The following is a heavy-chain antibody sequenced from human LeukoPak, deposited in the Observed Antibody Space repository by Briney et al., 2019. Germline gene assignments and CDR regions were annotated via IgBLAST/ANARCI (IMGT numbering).Heavy chain of an antibody. CDR3: ASGSALIPIDY. J-gene: IGHJ4*02. V-gene: IGHV4-34*01. CDR2: IKHSGST. D-gene: IGHD2-2*02. Sequence: SETLSLTCAVYGGSFSGYYWRWLRQPTGKGLEWVGEIKHSGSTNYHPSLKSRVTISVDTSKNQFSLKLSSVTAADTAVYYCASGSALIPIDYWGQGTLVTVSS. CDR1: GGSFSGYY.